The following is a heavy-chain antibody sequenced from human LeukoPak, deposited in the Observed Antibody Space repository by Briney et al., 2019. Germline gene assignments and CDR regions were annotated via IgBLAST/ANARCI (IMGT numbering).Heavy chain of an antibody. CDR1: GGSISSYY. CDR2: IYYSGST. D-gene: IGHD3-10*01. V-gene: IGHV4-59*01. J-gene: IGHJ4*02. CDR3: ARIYGSGSYYIIDY. Sequence: PSETLSLTCTVSGGSISSYYWSWIRQPPGKGLEWIGYIYYSGSTNYNPSLKSRVTISVDTSKNQFSLKLSSVTAADTAVYYCARIYGSGSYYIIDYWGQGTLVTVSS.